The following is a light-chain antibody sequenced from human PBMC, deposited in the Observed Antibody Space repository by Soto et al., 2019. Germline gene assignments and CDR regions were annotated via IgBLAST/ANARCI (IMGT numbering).Light chain of an antibody. CDR3: QQYNNWPIT. J-gene: IGKJ5*01. V-gene: IGKV3-15*01. CDR2: GAS. CDR1: QSVSSN. Sequence: EIVMTQSPATLSVFPGERATLSCRASQSVSSNLAWYQQKPGQAPRLLIYGASTRATGIPARFSGSGSGTEITLTISSLQSEDFAVYYCQQYNNWPITFGQGTRLEIK.